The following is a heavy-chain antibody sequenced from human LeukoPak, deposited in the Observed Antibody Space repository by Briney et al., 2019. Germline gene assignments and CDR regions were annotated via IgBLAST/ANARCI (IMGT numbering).Heavy chain of an antibody. J-gene: IGHJ4*02. CDR1: GFTLSSYS. D-gene: IGHD1-1*01. V-gene: IGHV3-21*01. Sequence: GGSLRLSCAASGFTLSSYSMNWVRQAPGKGLEWVSSISSSGSHMYYADSVKGRFTISRENAKNSLYLQMNSLRAGDTAVYYCARAAGTTWNYFDYWGQGTLVTVSS. CDR3: ARAAGTTWNYFDY. CDR2: ISSSGSHM.